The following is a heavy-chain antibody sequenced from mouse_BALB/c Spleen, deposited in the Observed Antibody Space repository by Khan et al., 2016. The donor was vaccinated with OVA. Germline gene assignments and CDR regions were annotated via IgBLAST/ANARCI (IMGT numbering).Heavy chain of an antibody. CDR2: IDPLSGGT. V-gene: IGHV1S135*01. J-gene: IGHJ3*01. CDR3: TRNGYVAWFTY. CDR1: GYSFTTYY. Sequence: EVELVQSGPELMKPGASVKISCKASGYSFTTYYIHWMMQSHGKSLKWIGYIDPLSGGTTYNQKFKGKATLTVDRSSSTAYIHLSNLTSEDSAVYYCTRNGYVAWFTYWGQGTLVTVSS.